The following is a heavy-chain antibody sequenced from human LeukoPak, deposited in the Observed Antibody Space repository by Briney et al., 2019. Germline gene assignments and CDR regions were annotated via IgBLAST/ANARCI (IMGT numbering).Heavy chain of an antibody. D-gene: IGHD2-15*01. CDR2: ISGSGGST. Sequence: PGGSLRLSCAASGFTFSSYAMSWVRQAPGKGLEWVSAISGSGGSTYYADSVKGRLTISRDNSKNTLYLQMNSLRAEDTAVYYCAKEGYCSGGSCYSPRPTDYWGQGTLVTVSS. CDR1: GFTFSSYA. J-gene: IGHJ4*02. V-gene: IGHV3-23*01. CDR3: AKEGYCSGGSCYSPRPTDY.